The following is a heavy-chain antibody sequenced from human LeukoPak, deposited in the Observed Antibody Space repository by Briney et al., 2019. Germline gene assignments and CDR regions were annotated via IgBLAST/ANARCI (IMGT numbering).Heavy chain of an antibody. CDR3: ARDYSSGWYVACYYYYMDV. D-gene: IGHD6-19*01. J-gene: IGHJ6*03. CDR2: INPSGGST. CDR1: GYTFTKYA. Sequence: ASVKVSCKASGYTFTKYAMNWVRQAPGQGLEWMGIINPSGGSTSYAQKFQGRVTMTRDMSTSTVYMELSSLRSEDTAVYYCARDYSSGWYVACYYYYMDVWGKGTTVTVSS. V-gene: IGHV1-46*01.